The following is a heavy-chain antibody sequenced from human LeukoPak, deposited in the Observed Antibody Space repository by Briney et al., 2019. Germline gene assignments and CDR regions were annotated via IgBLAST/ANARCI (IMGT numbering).Heavy chain of an antibody. V-gene: IGHV4-59*02. CDR3: AREAPGGSGWSYFDY. CDR1: GGSVSGHY. J-gene: IGHJ4*02. Sequence: SETLSLTCAVSGGSVSGHYWDWIRQPPGKGLEWIGYIYASGGANYNPSLKSRVTISLDSSENRFSLKLTSVTAADTAVYYCAREAPGGSGWSYFDYWGQGSLVTVSS. CDR2: IYASGGA. D-gene: IGHD6-19*01.